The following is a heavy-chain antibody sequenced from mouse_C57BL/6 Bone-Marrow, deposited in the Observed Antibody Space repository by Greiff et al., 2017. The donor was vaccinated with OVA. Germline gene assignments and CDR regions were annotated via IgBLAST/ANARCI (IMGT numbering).Heavy chain of an antibody. Sequence: EVKLVESGPGLVKPSQSLSLTCSVTGYSITSGYYWNWIRQFPGNKLEWMGYISYDGSNNYNPSLKNRISITRDTSKNQFFLKLNSVTTEDTATYYCARGEIYPNWFAYWGQGTLVTVSA. V-gene: IGHV3-6*01. CDR3: ARGEIYPNWFAY. CDR2: ISYDGSN. D-gene: IGHD2-1*01. J-gene: IGHJ3*01. CDR1: GYSITSGYY.